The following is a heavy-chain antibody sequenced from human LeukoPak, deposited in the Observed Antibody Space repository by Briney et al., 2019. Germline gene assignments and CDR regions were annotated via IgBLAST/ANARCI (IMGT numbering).Heavy chain of an antibody. D-gene: IGHD4-17*01. Sequence: ASVKVSCEASGYTFTGYYMHWVRQAPGQGLEWMGWINPNSGGTNYAQKFQGRVTMTRDTSISTAYMELSRLRSDDTAVYYCARGAVTKRVYWFDPWGQGTLVTVSS. CDR1: GYTFTGYY. CDR3: ARGAVTKRVYWFDP. V-gene: IGHV1-2*02. CDR2: INPNSGGT. J-gene: IGHJ5*02.